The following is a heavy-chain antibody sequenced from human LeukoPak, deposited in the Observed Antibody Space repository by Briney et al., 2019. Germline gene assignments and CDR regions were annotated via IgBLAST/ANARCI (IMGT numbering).Heavy chain of an antibody. V-gene: IGHV4-59*01. Sequence: SETLSLTCTVSGGSISSYYWSWIRQPPGKGLEWIGYIYYSGSTNYNPSLKSRVTISVDTSKNQFSLKLSSVTAADTAVYYCARVGAIYGVATIPFDYWGKGTLVTVSS. CDR3: ARVGAIYGVATIPFDY. CDR2: IYYSGST. D-gene: IGHD5-12*01. CDR1: GGSISSYY. J-gene: IGHJ4*02.